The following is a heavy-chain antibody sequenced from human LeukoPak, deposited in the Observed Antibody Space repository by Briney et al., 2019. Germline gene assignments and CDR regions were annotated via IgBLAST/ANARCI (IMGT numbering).Heavy chain of an antibody. CDR1: GFTFSSYS. CDR2: ISSSSSYI. J-gene: IGHJ4*02. Sequence: GGSLRLSCAASGFTFSSYSMNWVRQAPGKGLEWVSSISSSSSYIYYADSVKGRFTICRDNAKNSLYLQMNSLRAEDTAVYYCAREGAAAGNYFDYWGQGTLVTVSS. V-gene: IGHV3-21*01. D-gene: IGHD6-13*01. CDR3: AREGAAAGNYFDY.